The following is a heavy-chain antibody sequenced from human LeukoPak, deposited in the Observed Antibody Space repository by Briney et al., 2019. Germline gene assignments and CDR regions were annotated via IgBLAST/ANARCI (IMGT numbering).Heavy chain of an antibody. CDR1: GGSISSSSYY. V-gene: IGHV4-39*01. D-gene: IGHD1-26*01. Sequence: SETLSLTCTVSGGSISSSSYYWGWIRQPPGKGLEWIGSSYDSGSTYDNPSLKSRVTISVDTSKNPFSLKLSSVTAADTAVYYCARHATFYSGSYYWNFDLWGRGTLVTVSS. CDR3: ARHATFYSGSYYWNFDL. CDR2: SYDSGST. J-gene: IGHJ2*01.